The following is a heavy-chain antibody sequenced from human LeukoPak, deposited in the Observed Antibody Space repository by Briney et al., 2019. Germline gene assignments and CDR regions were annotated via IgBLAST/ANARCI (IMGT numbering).Heavy chain of an antibody. CDR3: TRRGDKHYDSTGGDF. D-gene: IGHD3-22*01. J-gene: IGHJ4*02. CDR2: IRSITNNYAT. V-gene: IGHV3-73*01. CDR1: GFTFSGSA. Sequence: PGGSLRLSCEASGFTFSGSAMHWVRQASGKGLEWVGRIRSITNNYATAYAASMKGRFTISRDDSKSTAYLQMNSLETEDTAVYYCTRRGDKHYDSTGGDFWGQGTLVTVSS.